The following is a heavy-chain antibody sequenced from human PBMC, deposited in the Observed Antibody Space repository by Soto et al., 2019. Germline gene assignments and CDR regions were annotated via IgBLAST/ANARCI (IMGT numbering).Heavy chain of an antibody. Sequence: SVKVSCKASGGTFSSYAISWVRQAPGQGLEWMGGIIPIFGTANYAQKFQGRVTITADESTSTAYMELSSLRSEGTAVYYCARRSELSSNYYYYGMDVWGQGTTVTVSS. CDR1: GGTFSSYA. CDR3: ARRSELSSNYYYYGMDV. CDR2: IIPIFGTA. J-gene: IGHJ6*02. V-gene: IGHV1-69*13. D-gene: IGHD1-7*01.